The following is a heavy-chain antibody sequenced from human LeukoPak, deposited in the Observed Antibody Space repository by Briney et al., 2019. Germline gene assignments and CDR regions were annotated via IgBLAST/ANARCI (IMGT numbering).Heavy chain of an antibody. V-gene: IGHV3-30*18. CDR3: AKDRLGDCGGDCSSNYFDY. CDR2: ISYDGSNK. Sequence: GRSLRLSCAVSGFTFSSYGMHWVRQAPGKGLEWVAVISYDGSNKYYADSVKGRFTISRDNSKNTLYLQMNSLRAEDTAVYYCAKDRLGDCGGDCSSNYFDYWGQGTLVTVSS. CDR1: GFTFSSYG. J-gene: IGHJ4*02. D-gene: IGHD2-21*02.